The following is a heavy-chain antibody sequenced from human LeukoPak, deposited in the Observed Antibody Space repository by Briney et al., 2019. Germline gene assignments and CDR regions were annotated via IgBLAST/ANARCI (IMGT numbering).Heavy chain of an antibody. CDR3: ARICGGDCSSYGMDV. CDR2: IKQDGSEK. J-gene: IGHJ6*02. CDR1: GFIFSSYW. V-gene: IGHV3-7*01. Sequence: GGSLRLSCAASGFIFSSYWMSWVRQAPGKGLEWVANIKQDGSEKDYVDSVKGRFTISRDNAKNSLYLEMNSLRAEDTAVYYCARICGGDCSSYGMDVWGQGTTVTVSS. D-gene: IGHD2-21*02.